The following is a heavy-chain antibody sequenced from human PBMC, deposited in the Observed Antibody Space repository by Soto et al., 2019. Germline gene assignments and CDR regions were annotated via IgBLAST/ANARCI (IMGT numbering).Heavy chain of an antibody. CDR1: QFSFSNYW. Sequence: LVQSGGGLVPPGESLTVSCAPSQFSFSNYWMNWVRQAPGKALEWVANIKKDESETDYVDSVRGRFTIFRDNAKNLLYLQMRSLRVEDTAVYYCARSHTGDSAFRAFDIWGQGTVVTV. CDR3: ARSHTGDSAFRAFDI. CDR2: IKKDESET. J-gene: IGHJ3*02. V-gene: IGHV3-7*03. D-gene: IGHD2-21*02.